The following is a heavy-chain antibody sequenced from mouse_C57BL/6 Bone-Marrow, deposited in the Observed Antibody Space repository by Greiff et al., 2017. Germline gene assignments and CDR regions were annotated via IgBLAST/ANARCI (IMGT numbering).Heavy chain of an antibody. CDR3: AGSSYPHWYFDV. D-gene: IGHD1-1*01. J-gene: IGHJ1*03. CDR2: ISSGSSTI. CDR1: GFTFSDYG. V-gene: IGHV5-17*01. Sequence: EVQLQESGGGLVKPGGSLKLSCAASGFTFSDYGMHWVRQAPEKGLEWVAYISSGSSTIYYADTVKGRFTISRDNAKNTLFLQMTSLRSEDTAMYYCAGSSYPHWYFDVWGTGTTVTVSS.